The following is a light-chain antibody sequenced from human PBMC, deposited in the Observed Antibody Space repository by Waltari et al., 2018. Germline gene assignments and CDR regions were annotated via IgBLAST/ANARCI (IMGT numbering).Light chain of an antibody. V-gene: IGLV2-11*01. Sequence: QSALTQPRSVSGSPGQSVTISCTGTSSDVGGYDYVSWYQQHPGKAPKLMIYDVNNGPSGVHYRFSASKSGNTASLTFSWLQADDEADYYCCSYACSQTSVCGGGTKVTVL. J-gene: IGLJ2*01. CDR2: DVN. CDR3: CSYACSQTSV. CDR1: SSDVGGYDY.